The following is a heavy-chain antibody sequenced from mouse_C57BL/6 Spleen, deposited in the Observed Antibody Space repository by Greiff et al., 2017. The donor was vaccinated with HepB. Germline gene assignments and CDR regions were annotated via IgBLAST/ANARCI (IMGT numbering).Heavy chain of an antibody. Sequence: EVKLVESGAELVRPGASVKLSCTASGFNIKDDYMHWVKQRPEQGLEWIGWIDPENGDTEYASKFQGKATITADTSSNTAYLQLSSLTSEDTAVYYCTTYGNYVGYYAMDYWGQGTSVTVSS. CDR3: TTYGNYVGYYAMDY. CDR2: IDPENGDT. D-gene: IGHD2-1*01. CDR1: GFNIKDDY. J-gene: IGHJ4*01. V-gene: IGHV14-4*01.